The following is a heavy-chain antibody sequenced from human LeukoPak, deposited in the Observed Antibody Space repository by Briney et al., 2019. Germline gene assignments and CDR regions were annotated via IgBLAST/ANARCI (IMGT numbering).Heavy chain of an antibody. CDR3: AKGNQFRDFDY. J-gene: IGHJ4*02. CDR2: ISYDGSNK. D-gene: IGHD5-24*01. Sequence: PGRSLRLSCAASGFTFSSYGMHWVRQAPGKGLEWVAVISYDGSNKYYADSVKGRFTISRDNSKNTLYLQVNSLRAEDTAVYYCAKGNQFRDFDYWGQGTLVTVSS. CDR1: GFTFSSYG. V-gene: IGHV3-30*18.